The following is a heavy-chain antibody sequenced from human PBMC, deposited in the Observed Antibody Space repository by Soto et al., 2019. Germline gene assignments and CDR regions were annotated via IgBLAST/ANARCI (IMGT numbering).Heavy chain of an antibody. V-gene: IGHV3-74*01. CDR3: ARGGRGSYSLDY. CDR2: IHSDGSSA. D-gene: IGHD2-15*01. Sequence: EVQLVESGGDLVQPGGSLRLSCAASGFTFSSYWMHWVRQAPGEGLVWVSRIHSDGSSANYADSVKGRFTIASDNAQNTLYLQMNSLRAEDTAVDHWARGGRGSYSLDYWGQGTLVTVSS. CDR1: GFTFSSYW. J-gene: IGHJ4*02.